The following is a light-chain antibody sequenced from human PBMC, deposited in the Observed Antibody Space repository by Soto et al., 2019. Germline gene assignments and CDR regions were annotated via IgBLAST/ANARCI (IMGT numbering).Light chain of an antibody. CDR3: QQSYSTLGT. V-gene: IGKV1-39*01. J-gene: IGKJ1*01. CDR1: QSIRFY. CDR2: AAS. Sequence: DIQMTQSPFFLSTSVGDRVTITCRASQSIRFYLNWYQQKPGKAPKLLIYAASNLQTRVPSRFSGSGSGTDFTLTISSLQPEDFATYYCQQSYSTLGTFGQGTKVEIK.